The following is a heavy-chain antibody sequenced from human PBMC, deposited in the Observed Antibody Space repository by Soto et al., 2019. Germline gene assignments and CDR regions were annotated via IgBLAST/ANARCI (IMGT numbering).Heavy chain of an antibody. CDR2: IYYSGST. CDR1: GGSISSYY. V-gene: IGHV4-59*01. CDR3: ARRYGYSFDF. D-gene: IGHD5-18*01. Sequence: QVQLQESGPGLVKPSETLSLTCTVSGGSISSYYWSWIRQPPGKGLEWIGYIYYSGSTNYNPSLKSRVTISVDTSKNQFSLKLSSVTAADTAVYYCARRYGYSFDFWGQGTPVTASS. J-gene: IGHJ4*02.